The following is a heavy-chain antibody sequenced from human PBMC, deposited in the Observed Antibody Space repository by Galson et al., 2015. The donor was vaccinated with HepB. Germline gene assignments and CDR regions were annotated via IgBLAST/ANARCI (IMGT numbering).Heavy chain of an antibody. CDR2: LDPSDSYT. CDR1: GSSFTTYW. J-gene: IGHJ4*02. D-gene: IGHD5-18*01. CDR3: ARLHTAMLPSGY. Sequence: QSGAAVKKPGESLRISSKGSGSSFTTYWISWVRQMPGKGLEWMGRLDPSDSYTNYRPSFQGHVTISADKSINTPYLQWSSLKASDTAMYYCARLHTAMLPSGYWGPGTLVTVSS. V-gene: IGHV5-10-1*01.